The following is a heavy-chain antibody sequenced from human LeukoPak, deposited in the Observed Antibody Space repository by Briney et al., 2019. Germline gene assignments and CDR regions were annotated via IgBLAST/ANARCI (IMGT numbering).Heavy chain of an antibody. CDR2: IYLDDFDV. CDR3: ARHGKLSSSRNWFDP. D-gene: IGHD1-26*01. CDR1: GYSFTSYW. J-gene: IGHJ5*02. V-gene: IGHV5-51*01. Sequence: GESLKFSCKASGYSFTSYWIGWVRQMPGKGLEWMGIIYLDDFDVRYSPSFQGQVTISADKSITTAYLQWSSLKASDTAIYYCARHGKLSSSRNWFDPWGQGTLVTVSS.